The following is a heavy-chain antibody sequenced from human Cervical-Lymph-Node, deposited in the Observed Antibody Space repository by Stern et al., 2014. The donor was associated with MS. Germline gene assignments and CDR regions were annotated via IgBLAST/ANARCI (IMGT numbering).Heavy chain of an antibody. J-gene: IGHJ6*02. CDR3: ATHGGSSFQMDV. V-gene: IGHV1-2*06. CDR2: INPHTGGA. CDR1: GYSFTDFN. D-gene: IGHD6-13*01. Sequence: QVQLVQSGAEVKKPGASVKVSCKASGYSFTDFNTHWVRQAPGQGLEWMGRINPHTGGARSAEKFQGRVTMTRDTSITTGNMELGRLTSDDTAVYYCATHGGSSFQMDVWGQGTTVTVSS.